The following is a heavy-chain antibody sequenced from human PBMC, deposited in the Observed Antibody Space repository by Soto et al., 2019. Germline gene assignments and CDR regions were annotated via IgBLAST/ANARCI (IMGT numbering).Heavy chain of an antibody. V-gene: IGHV3-23*01. J-gene: IGHJ4*02. CDR3: AKDRMPVSGTLFDF. Sequence: GGSLRLSCTASGFTFSNFAMSWVRQAPGEGLEWVSGISSVGGATNYADSVKGRFTISRDNSKNTVYLQMNSLRGEDTAVYYCAKDRMPVSGTLFDFWGQGILVTVSS. CDR1: GFTFSNFA. CDR2: ISSVGGAT. D-gene: IGHD6-19*01.